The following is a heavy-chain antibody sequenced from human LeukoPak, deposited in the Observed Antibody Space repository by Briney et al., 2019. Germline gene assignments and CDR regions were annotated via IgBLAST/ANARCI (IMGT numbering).Heavy chain of an antibody. D-gene: IGHD2-8*01. V-gene: IGHV1-18*01. Sequence: GASVKVSCKASGYTFTSYGISWVRQAPGQGLEWMGWISAYNGNTNYAQKLQGRVTMTTDTSTSTAYMELRGLRSDDTAVYYCARDSLYCTNGVCYPNWFDPWGQGTLVTVSS. CDR1: GYTFTSYG. CDR3: ARDSLYCTNGVCYPNWFDP. J-gene: IGHJ5*02. CDR2: ISAYNGNT.